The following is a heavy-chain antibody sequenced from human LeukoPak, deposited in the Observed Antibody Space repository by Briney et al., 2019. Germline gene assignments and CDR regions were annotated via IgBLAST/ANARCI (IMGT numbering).Heavy chain of an antibody. CDR2: INHSGST. Sequence: SETLSLTCAVYGGSFSGYYWSWIRQPPGKGLEWIGEINHSGSTNYNPSLKSRVTISVDTSKNQFSLKLSSVTAADTAVYYCARVVRPLYVYQPWDAFDIWGQGTMVTVSS. V-gene: IGHV4-34*01. CDR1: GGSFSGYY. J-gene: IGHJ3*02. D-gene: IGHD2-2*01. CDR3: ARVVRPLYVYQPWDAFDI.